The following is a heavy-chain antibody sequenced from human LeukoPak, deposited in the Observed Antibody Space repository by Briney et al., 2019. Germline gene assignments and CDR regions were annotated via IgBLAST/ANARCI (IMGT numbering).Heavy chain of an antibody. CDR2: IYWNDDK. D-gene: IGHD4-17*01. CDR3: AQTTTVTTIGPYFDY. J-gene: IGHJ4*02. Sequence: SGPTLVKPTQTLTLTCTFSGFSLSTSGVGVGWIRQPPGMALEWLALIYWNDDKRYSPSLKSRLTITKDTSKNQVVLTMTNMDPVDTATYYCAQTTTVTTIGPYFDYWGQGTLVTVSS. V-gene: IGHV2-5*01. CDR1: GFSLSTSGVG.